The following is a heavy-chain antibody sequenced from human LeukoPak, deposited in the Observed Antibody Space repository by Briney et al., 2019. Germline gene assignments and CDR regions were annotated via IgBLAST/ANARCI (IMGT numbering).Heavy chain of an antibody. Sequence: GGSLRLSCAASGFTFDSYAMSWVHQAPGKGLEWVSAVSRFGGTTYYADSAKGRFTISRDNSNNTVYLQMNSLRVGDTALYYCVKHVGSRWSNNRFDPWGQGTLVTVS. CDR3: VKHVGSRWSNNRFDP. J-gene: IGHJ5*02. CDR2: VSRFGGTT. CDR1: GFTFDSYA. V-gene: IGHV3-23*01. D-gene: IGHD6-13*01.